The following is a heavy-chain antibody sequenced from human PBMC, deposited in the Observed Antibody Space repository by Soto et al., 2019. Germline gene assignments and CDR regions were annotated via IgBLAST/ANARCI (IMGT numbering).Heavy chain of an antibody. V-gene: IGHV3-21*01. Sequence: GGSLRLSCVASGFTFSNYNMNWVRQAPGKGLEWVSHISGSSIYIHYAESVRGRFTISRDNAKNSVYLQMDSLRVEDTAVYYCAREGALKPFSSWGQGALVTVSS. J-gene: IGHJ5*02. CDR2: ISGSSIYI. CDR3: AREGALKPFSS. CDR1: GFTFSNYN.